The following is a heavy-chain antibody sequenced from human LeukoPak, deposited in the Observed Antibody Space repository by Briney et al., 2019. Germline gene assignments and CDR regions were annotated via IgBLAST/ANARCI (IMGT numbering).Heavy chain of an antibody. CDR3: ARGREWELQYFDY. Sequence: GGSLGLSCAASGFTFSSYAMHWVRQAPGKGLEWVAVISYDGSNKYYADSVKGRFTISRDNSKNTLYLQMNSLRAEDTAVYYCARGREWELQYFDYWGQGTLVTVSS. D-gene: IGHD1-26*01. J-gene: IGHJ4*02. CDR2: ISYDGSNK. V-gene: IGHV3-30*04. CDR1: GFTFSSYA.